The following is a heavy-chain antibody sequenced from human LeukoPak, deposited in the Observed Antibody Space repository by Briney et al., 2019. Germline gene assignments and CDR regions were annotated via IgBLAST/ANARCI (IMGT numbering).Heavy chain of an antibody. V-gene: IGHV3-64*01. Sequence: GGSLRLSCAASGFTFSSYAMHWVRQAPGKGLEYVSAISSNGGSTYYANSVKGRFTISRDNSKNTLYLQMGSLRAEDMAVYYCAREGFDYDHDAFDIWGQGTMVTVSS. CDR2: ISSNGGST. CDR1: GFTFSSYA. CDR3: AREGFDYDHDAFDI. J-gene: IGHJ3*02. D-gene: IGHD3-16*01.